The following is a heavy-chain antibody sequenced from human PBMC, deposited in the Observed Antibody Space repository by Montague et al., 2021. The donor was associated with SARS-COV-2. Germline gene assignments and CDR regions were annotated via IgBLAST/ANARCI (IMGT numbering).Heavy chain of an antibody. Sequence: SVKVSCKASGYTFTSYGISWVRQAPGQGLEWMGWISAYNGNPNYXQKXQGRVTMTTDTSTSTAYMELRSLRSDDTAVYYRARDDYDPSIQYGMDVWGQGTTVTVSS. J-gene: IGHJ6*02. CDR2: ISAYNGNP. D-gene: IGHD3-16*01. V-gene: IGHV1-18*04. CDR1: GYTFTSYG. CDR3: ARDDYDPSIQYGMDV.